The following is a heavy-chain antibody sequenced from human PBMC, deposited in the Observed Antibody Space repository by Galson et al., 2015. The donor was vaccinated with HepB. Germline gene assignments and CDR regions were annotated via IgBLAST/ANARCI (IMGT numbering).Heavy chain of an antibody. D-gene: IGHD6-13*01. CDR1: GFTFSSYG. CDR2: ISYDGSNK. J-gene: IGHJ6*02. Sequence: SPRLSCAASGFTFSSYGMHWVRQAPGKGLEWVAVISYDGSNKYYADSVKGRFTISRDNSKNTLYLQMNSLRAEDTAVYYCAKFGVSSSWYGDYYYYYGMDVWGQGTTVTVSS. V-gene: IGHV3-30*18. CDR3: AKFGVSSSWYGDYYYYYGMDV.